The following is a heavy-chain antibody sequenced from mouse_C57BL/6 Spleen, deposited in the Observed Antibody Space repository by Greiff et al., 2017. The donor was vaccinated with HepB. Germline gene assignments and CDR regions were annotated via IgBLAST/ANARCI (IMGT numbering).Heavy chain of an antibody. J-gene: IGHJ4*01. CDR3: ARNAGDIYAMDY. V-gene: IGHV1-42*01. Sequence: VQLQQSGPELVKPGASVKISCKASGYSFTGYYMNWVKQSPEKSLEWIGEINPSTGGTTYNQKFKAKATLTVDKSSSTAYMQLKSLTSEDSAVYYCARNAGDIYAMDYWGQGTSVTVSS. CDR2: INPSTGGT. CDR1: GYSFTGYY. D-gene: IGHD3-3*01.